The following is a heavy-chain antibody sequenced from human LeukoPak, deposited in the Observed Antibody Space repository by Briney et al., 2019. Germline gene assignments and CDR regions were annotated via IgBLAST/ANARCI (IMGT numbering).Heavy chain of an antibody. V-gene: IGHV3-23*01. CDR2: ISGSGGST. D-gene: IGHD3-10*01. CDR1: RFTFSSYA. CDR3: AKLASITMARGVTVPHFDY. J-gene: IGHJ4*02. Sequence: GASLRLSCAASRFTFSSYAMSWVRQAPGKGLEWVSAISGSGGSTYYADSVKGRFTISRDNSKNTLYLQMNSLRAEDTAVYYCAKLASITMARGVTVPHFDYWGQGTLVTVSS.